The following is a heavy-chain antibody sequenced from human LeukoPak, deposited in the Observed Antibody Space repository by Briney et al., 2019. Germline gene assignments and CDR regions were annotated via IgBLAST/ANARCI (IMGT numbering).Heavy chain of an antibody. J-gene: IGHJ4*02. CDR1: GFTFSSYW. CDR3: ARGIAARRYYFDY. Sequence: PGGSLRLSCAASGFTFSSYWMSWVRQAPGKGLEWMANIKQDGSEKYYVDSVKGRLTISRDNAKNSLYLQMNSLRAEDTAVYYCARGIAARRYYFDYWGQGTLVTVSS. D-gene: IGHD6-6*01. V-gene: IGHV3-7*01. CDR2: IKQDGSEK.